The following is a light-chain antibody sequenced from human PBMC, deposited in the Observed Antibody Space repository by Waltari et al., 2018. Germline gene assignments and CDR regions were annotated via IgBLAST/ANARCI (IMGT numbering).Light chain of an antibody. J-gene: IGKJ1*01. CDR2: RAS. CDR3: QQYNNWPPGT. Sequence: ETVVTQSPDTLSVSPGERATLSCTTSQSIGSSLAGYQQKPGQAPRLLIYRASTRATGIPARFSGSGSETEFTLTISSLQSEDFAVYYCQQYNNWPPGTFGQGTKVEI. V-gene: IGKV3-15*01. CDR1: QSIGSS.